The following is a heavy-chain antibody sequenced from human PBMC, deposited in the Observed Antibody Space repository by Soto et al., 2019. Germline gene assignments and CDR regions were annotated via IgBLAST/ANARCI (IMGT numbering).Heavy chain of an antibody. Sequence: QVQLQESGPGLVKPSETLSLTCTVSGGSISSYYWSWIRQPPGKGLEWIGYIYYSGSTNYNPSLKSRVTISVDTSMNQFSLKLSSVTAADTAVYYCAREERGYSGYDLYYYYGMDVWGQGTTVTVSS. CDR1: GGSISSYY. D-gene: IGHD5-12*01. CDR3: AREERGYSGYDLYYYYGMDV. CDR2: IYYSGST. J-gene: IGHJ6*02. V-gene: IGHV4-59*01.